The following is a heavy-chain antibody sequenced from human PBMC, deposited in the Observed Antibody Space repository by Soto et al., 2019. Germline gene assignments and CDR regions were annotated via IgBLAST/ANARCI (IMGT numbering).Heavy chain of an antibody. Sequence: ASVKVSCKASGGTFSSYAISWVRQAPGQGLEWMGGIIPIFGTANYAQKFQGRVTITADESTSTAYMELSSLRSEDTAVYYCARDIQDCTNGVCFNFDYWGQGTLGTVSS. CDR3: ARDIQDCTNGVCFNFDY. CDR2: IIPIFGTA. CDR1: GGTFSSYA. V-gene: IGHV1-69*13. J-gene: IGHJ4*02. D-gene: IGHD2-8*01.